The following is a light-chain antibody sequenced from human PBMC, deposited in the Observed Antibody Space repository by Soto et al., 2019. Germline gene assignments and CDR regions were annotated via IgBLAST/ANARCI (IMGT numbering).Light chain of an antibody. CDR1: SSDVGGYNY. Sequence: QSALTQPASVSGSPGQSITISCTGTSSDVGGYNYVSWYQQHPGKAPKLMIYEVSNRPSGVSNRFSGSKSGNTASLTISGRQAEDEADYYCSSYTSSSAYVFGTGTKLTVL. J-gene: IGLJ1*01. CDR3: SSYTSSSAYV. V-gene: IGLV2-14*01. CDR2: EVS.